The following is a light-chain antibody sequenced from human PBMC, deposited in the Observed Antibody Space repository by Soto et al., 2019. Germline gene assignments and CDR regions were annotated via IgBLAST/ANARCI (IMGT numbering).Light chain of an antibody. CDR3: SAYTSSTTLV. J-gene: IGLJ3*02. CDR1: SSNVGSYKL. V-gene: IGLV2-14*02. CDR2: EVS. Sequence: QSALTQPASVSGSPGQSITISCTGTSSNVGSYKLVSWYQQHPGRAPKFIIFEVSLRPSGVSNRFSGSKSGNTASLTISGLQAEDEGDYYCSAYTSSTTLVFGGGTKLTVL.